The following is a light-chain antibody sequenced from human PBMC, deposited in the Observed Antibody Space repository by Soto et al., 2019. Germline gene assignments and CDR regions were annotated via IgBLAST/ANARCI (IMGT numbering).Light chain of an antibody. CDR3: QRSSA. J-gene: IGKJ1*01. Sequence: EIVLTQSPGTLSLSPGERATLSCRTSQSIDSNYLAWYQQKPGQAPRLLMYDISSRATGIPDRFSGSGSGTDFTLTISRLEPEDFAVYYCQRSSAFGKGTKVEIK. CDR2: DIS. CDR1: QSIDSNY. V-gene: IGKV3-20*01.